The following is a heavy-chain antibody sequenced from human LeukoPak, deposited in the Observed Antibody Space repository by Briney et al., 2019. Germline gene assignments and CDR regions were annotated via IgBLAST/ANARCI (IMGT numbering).Heavy chain of an antibody. CDR2: IYFDGNT. Sequence: SETLSLTCTVSGGSISSRNYFWGWIRQPPGKGLEWIGTIYFDGNTYYNPSLKSRLTISVDTSKNQFSLNLNSVTAAETAVYYCASAYCGGNRYWAYYYYAMDVWGQGTTVTVSS. CDR3: ASAYCGGNRYWAYYYYAMDV. V-gene: IGHV4-39*01. J-gene: IGHJ6*02. D-gene: IGHD2-21*02. CDR1: GGSISSRNYF.